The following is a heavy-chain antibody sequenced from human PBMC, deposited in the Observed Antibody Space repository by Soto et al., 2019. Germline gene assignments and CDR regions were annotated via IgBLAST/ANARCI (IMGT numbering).Heavy chain of an antibody. D-gene: IGHD2-15*01. V-gene: IGHV2-5*02. Sequence: QITLKESGPTLVKPTQTLTLTCTFSGFSLRISRVGVGWLRQTPGTALAWLALIYWDDDKRYSPSLKSRLTLTKDTSKNQTVLTMTNMDPVDTATYYCAHSATVSDAFDIWGQGTMVTVSA. CDR1: GFSLRISRVG. CDR3: AHSATVSDAFDI. J-gene: IGHJ3*02. CDR2: IYWDDDK.